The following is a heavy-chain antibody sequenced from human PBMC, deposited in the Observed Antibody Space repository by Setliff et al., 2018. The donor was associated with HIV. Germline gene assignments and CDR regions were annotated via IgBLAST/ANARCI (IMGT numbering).Heavy chain of an antibody. D-gene: IGHD3-3*02. J-gene: IGHJ5*02. Sequence: ASVKVSCKASGYIFTDYDINWVRQATGQGLGWMGWMNPNNGNTGYAEKFQGRVTMTRDTSISTAYMELSSLRSDDTAVYYCARGTAPRPASVLEFLEWLFPNWFDPWGQGTLVTVSS. CDR2: MNPNNGNT. CDR3: ARGTAPRPASVLEFLEWLFPNWFDP. CDR1: GYIFTDYD. V-gene: IGHV1-8*02.